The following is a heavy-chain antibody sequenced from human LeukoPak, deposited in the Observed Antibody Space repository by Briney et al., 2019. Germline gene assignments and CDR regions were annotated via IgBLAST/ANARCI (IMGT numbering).Heavy chain of an antibody. CDR1: GFTFSPYE. CDR3: VREKIDLGRAFYGGTPFDH. J-gene: IGHJ4*02. CDR2: ISGNGNDI. V-gene: IGHV3-48*03. D-gene: IGHD2/OR15-2a*01. Sequence: PGGSLRLSCTASGFTFSPYEMNWIRQAPGKGLEWLSSISGNGNDIYYAESVKGRFTISRDNAKNSLYLQMSSLRAGDTAIYYCVREKIDLGRAFYGGTPFDHWGQGTLVTVSS.